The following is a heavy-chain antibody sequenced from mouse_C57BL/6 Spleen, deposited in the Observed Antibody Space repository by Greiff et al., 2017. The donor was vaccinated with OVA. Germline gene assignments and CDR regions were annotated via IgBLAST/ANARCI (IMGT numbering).Heavy chain of an antibody. CDR1: GFTFSSYA. D-gene: IGHD2-5*01. CDR2: ISSGGDYI. V-gene: IGHV5-9-1*02. J-gene: IGHJ2*01. Sequence: EVNVVESGEGLVKPGGSLKLSCAASGFTFSSYAMSWVRQTPEKRLEWVAYISSGGDYIYYADTVKGRFTISRDNARNTLYLQMSSLKSEDTAMYYCTTYYSNGNFDYWGQGTTLTVSS. CDR3: TTYYSNGNFDY.